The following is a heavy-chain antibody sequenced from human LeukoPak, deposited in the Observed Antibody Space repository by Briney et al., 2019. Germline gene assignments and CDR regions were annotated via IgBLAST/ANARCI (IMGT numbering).Heavy chain of an antibody. D-gene: IGHD3-9*01. Sequence: GGSLRLSCAASGFTFSNAWMSWVRQAPGKGLEWVGRIKSKTDGGTTDYAAPVKGRFTISRDDSKNTLYLQMNSLKTEDTAVYYCTTEICYDILTGYSYFDYWGQGTLVTVSS. CDR3: TTEICYDILTGYSYFDY. V-gene: IGHV3-15*01. CDR1: GFTFSNAW. J-gene: IGHJ4*02. CDR2: IKSKTDGGTT.